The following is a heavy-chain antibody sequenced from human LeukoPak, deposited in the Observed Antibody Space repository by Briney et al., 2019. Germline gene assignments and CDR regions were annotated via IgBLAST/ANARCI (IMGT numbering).Heavy chain of an antibody. Sequence: GASVKVSCKASGYTFTSYDINWVRQATGQGLEWMGWTNPNSGNTGYAQKFQGRVTMTRNTSISTAYMELSSLRSEDTAVYYCARVALWFGELSPNYYYYYYMDVWGKGTRSPSP. V-gene: IGHV1-8*01. CDR2: TNPNSGNT. CDR3: ARVALWFGELSPNYYYYYYMDV. CDR1: GYTFTSYD. D-gene: IGHD3-10*01. J-gene: IGHJ6*03.